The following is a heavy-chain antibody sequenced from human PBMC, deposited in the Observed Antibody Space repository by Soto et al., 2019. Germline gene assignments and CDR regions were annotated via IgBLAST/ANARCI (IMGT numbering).Heavy chain of an antibody. D-gene: IGHD3-3*01. J-gene: IGHJ5*02. V-gene: IGHV3-21*01. CDR3: ASGMKEPLRFLEWLLYSNWFDP. CDR2: ISSSSSYI. Sequence: GGSLRLSCAASGFTFSSYSMNWVRQAPGKGLEWVSSISSSSSYIYYADSVKGRFTISRDNAKNSLYLQMNSLRAEDTAVYYCASGMKEPLRFLEWLLYSNWFDPWGQGTLVTVSS. CDR1: GFTFSSYS.